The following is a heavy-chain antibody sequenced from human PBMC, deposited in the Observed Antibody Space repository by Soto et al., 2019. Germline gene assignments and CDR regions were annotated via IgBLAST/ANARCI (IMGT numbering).Heavy chain of an antibody. V-gene: IGHV4-31*03. Sequence: SETLSLTCTVSGGSISSSGYYWSWIRQHPGKGLEYIGYIYYSGSTYYNPSLRSRVSISVDTSQNQFSLRLSFVTAADTAVYYCASLRIGVAGTPNWFDPWGQGTLVTVSS. CDR1: GGSISSSGYY. CDR3: ASLRIGVAGTPNWFDP. CDR2: IYYSGST. D-gene: IGHD6-19*01. J-gene: IGHJ5*02.